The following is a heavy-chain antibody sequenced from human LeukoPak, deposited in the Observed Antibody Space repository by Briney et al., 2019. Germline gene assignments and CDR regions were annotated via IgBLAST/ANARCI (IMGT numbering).Heavy chain of an antibody. Sequence: PGGSLRLSCAASGFTVSSNYMSWVRQAPGKGLEWVSVIYSGGSTYYADSVTGRFRISRDNAENTLYLQMNSLRAEDTAVYYCGRDLGGRSGLWGQGTLVTVSS. D-gene: IGHD1-26*01. J-gene: IGHJ4*02. CDR3: GRDLGGRSGL. CDR1: GFTVSSNY. CDR2: IYSGGST. V-gene: IGHV3-53*01.